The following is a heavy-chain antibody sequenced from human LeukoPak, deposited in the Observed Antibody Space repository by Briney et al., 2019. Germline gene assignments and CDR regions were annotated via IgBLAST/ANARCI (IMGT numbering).Heavy chain of an antibody. D-gene: IGHD6-13*01. CDR3: ARNPGIAAAGYYYYYGMDV. J-gene: IGHJ6*02. CDR2: IFYSGST. Sequence: SETLSLTCIVPGGSISSHYWSWIRQPPGKGLEWIGYIFYSGSTNYNPSLKSRVTISVDTSKNQFSLKLRSVTAADTAVYYCARNPGIAAAGYYYYYGMDVWGQGTTVTVSS. CDR1: GGSISSHY. V-gene: IGHV4-59*11.